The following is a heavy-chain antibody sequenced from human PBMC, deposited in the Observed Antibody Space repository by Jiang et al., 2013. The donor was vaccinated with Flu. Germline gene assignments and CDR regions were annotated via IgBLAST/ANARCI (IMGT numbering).Heavy chain of an antibody. Sequence: SSYTISWVRQAPGQGLEWMGRIIPILGIANYAQKFQGRVTITADKSTSTAYMELSSLRSEDTAVYYCARVGPNAFDIWGQGTMVTVSS. D-gene: IGHD1-26*01. CDR1: SSYT. CDR3: ARVGPNAFDI. J-gene: IGHJ3*02. V-gene: IGHV1-69*02. CDR2: IIPILGIA.